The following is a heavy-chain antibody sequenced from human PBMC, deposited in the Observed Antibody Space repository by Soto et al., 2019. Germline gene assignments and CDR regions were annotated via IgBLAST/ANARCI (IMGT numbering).Heavy chain of an antibody. CDR3: ARVISPPWGSADRGDDGFDI. Sequence: SETLSLTCTVCGGSISSYYWSWIRQPPGKGLEWIGYIYYSGSTNYNPSLKSRVTISVDTSKNQFSLKLSSVTAADTAVYYCARVISPPWGSADRGDDGFDISGPGTIVSVSS. CDR1: GGSISSYY. V-gene: IGHV4-59*01. D-gene: IGHD3-16*01. CDR2: IYYSGST. J-gene: IGHJ3*02.